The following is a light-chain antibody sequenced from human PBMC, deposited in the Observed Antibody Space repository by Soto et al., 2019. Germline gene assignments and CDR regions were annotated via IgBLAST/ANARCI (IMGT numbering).Light chain of an antibody. V-gene: IGLV7-43*01. CDR2: STT. J-gene: IGLJ1*01. Sequence: QAVVTQEPSLTVSPGGTVTLTCASSTGPVTSGFYPHRDQQKPGQAPRTQIYSTTNKHSWTPARFSGSLLGGKAELTLSGVQPEDEADYYCLLCYSGSYVFGAGTKVTVL. CDR1: TGPVTSGFY. CDR3: LLCYSGSYV.